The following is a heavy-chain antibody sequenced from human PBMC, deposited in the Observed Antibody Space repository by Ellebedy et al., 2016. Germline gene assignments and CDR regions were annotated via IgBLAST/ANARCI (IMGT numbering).Heavy chain of an antibody. Sequence: GESLKISCAASGFSFSDYTLHWVRQTPGKGLEWVAVISHDGTEKYYADSVKGRFTISRDSSKNTLYLEMTSLRPEDTAVYYCARDNVLWFGKISYFFDYWGQGTRVTVSS. CDR3: ARDNVLWFGKISYFFDY. J-gene: IGHJ4*02. D-gene: IGHD3-10*01. V-gene: IGHV3-30*04. CDR2: ISHDGTEK. CDR1: GFSFSDYT.